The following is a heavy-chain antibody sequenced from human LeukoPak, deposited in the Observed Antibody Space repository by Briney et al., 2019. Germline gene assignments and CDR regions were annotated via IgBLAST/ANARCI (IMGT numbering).Heavy chain of an antibody. CDR3: ARHVPHGSFFYFDL. D-gene: IGHD1-26*01. CDR2: IYPGDSDT. V-gene: IGHV5-51*01. CDR1: GYIFTSYW. Sequence: GESLNISCKGSGYIFTSYWIGWVRQMPGKGLEWMGIIYPGDSDTTYRPSFQGQVTISADRSISTAYLQWSSLKASDSAMYYCARHVPHGSFFYFDLWGQGTLVTVSS. J-gene: IGHJ4*02.